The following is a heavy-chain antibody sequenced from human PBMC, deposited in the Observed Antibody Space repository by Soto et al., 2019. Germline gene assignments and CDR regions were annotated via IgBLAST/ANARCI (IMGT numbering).Heavy chain of an antibody. CDR2: ISYDGSNK. CDR3: ARPLWRDDYNWGYFDL. J-gene: IGHJ2*01. D-gene: IGHD4-4*01. CDR1: GFTFSSSA. Sequence: QVQLVESGGGVVQPGRSLRLSCEASGFTFSSSAMHWVRQAPGKGLEWVAVISYDGSNKYYADSVKGRFTISRDNSKNTLFLQMNSLRAEDTAVYYCARPLWRDDYNWGYFDLSGRGTLVTVSS. V-gene: IGHV3-30-3*01.